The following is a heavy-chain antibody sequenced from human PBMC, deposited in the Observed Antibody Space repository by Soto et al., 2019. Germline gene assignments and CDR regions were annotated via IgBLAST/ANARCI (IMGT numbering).Heavy chain of an antibody. J-gene: IGHJ4*02. D-gene: IGHD3-16*02. Sequence: GGSLRLSCAASGFTFSSYAMSLVRQAPGKGLEWVSANSGSGGSTYYAASVKGRFTISRDNSKNTLYLQMNSLRAEDTAVYYCAKDRPITFGGVIAPFDYWGQGTLVTVSS. CDR2: NSGSGGST. CDR1: GFTFSSYA. V-gene: IGHV3-23*01. CDR3: AKDRPITFGGVIAPFDY.